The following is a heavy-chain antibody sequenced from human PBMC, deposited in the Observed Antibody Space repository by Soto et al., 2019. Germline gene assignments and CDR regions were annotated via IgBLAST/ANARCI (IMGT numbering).Heavy chain of an antibody. J-gene: IGHJ4*02. CDR3: AKDLCGGSCYRYFDY. CDR2: ISGSGGST. D-gene: IGHD2-15*01. CDR1: GFTFSSYA. V-gene: IGHV3-23*01. Sequence: GGSLRLSCAASGFTFSSYAMSWVRQAPGKGLEWVSAISGSGGSTYYADSVKGRFTISRDNSKNTLYLQMNSLRAEDTAVYYCAKDLCGGSCYRYFDYWGQGTLVTVSS.